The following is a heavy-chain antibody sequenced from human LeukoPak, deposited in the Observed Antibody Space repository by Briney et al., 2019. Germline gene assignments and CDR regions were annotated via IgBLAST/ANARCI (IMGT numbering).Heavy chain of an antibody. J-gene: IGHJ4*02. V-gene: IGHV3-30*04. CDR3: ATLAVAGTGDY. CDR2: ISYDGSNK. CDR1: GFTFSNYA. D-gene: IGHD6-19*01. Sequence: GGSLRLSCAASGFTFSNYAMHWVRRAPGKGLEWVAVISYDGSNKYYAGSVKGRFTISRDNSKNTLYLQMNSLRAEDTAVYYCATLAVAGTGDYWGQGTLVTVSS.